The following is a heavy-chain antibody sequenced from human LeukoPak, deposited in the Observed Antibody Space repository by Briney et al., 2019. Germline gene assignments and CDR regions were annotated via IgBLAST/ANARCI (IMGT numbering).Heavy chain of an antibody. CDR2: INHSGST. Sequence: SETLSLTCAVYGGSFSGYYWSWIRQPPGKGLEWIGEINHSGSTNYNPSLKSRVTMSVDTSKNQFSLKLSSVTAADTAGYYCARAMDCGGDCYSLDAFDIWGQGTMVTVSS. J-gene: IGHJ3*02. CDR3: ARAMDCGGDCYSLDAFDI. V-gene: IGHV4-34*01. D-gene: IGHD2-21*02. CDR1: GGSFSGYY.